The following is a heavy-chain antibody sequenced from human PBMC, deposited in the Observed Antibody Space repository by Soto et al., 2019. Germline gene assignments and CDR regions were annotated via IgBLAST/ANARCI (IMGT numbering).Heavy chain of an antibody. V-gene: IGHV4-4*07. CDR1: GCSISSYY. CDR3: ARDTATVTTLMGFDP. D-gene: IGHD4-4*01. CDR2: IYTSGST. J-gene: IGHJ5*02. Sequence: SETLSLTCTFSGCSISSYYWSWIRQPAGKGLEWIGRIYTSGSTNYNPSLKSRVTMSVDTSKNQFSLKLSSVTAADTAVYYCARDTATVTTLMGFDPWGQGTLVTVSS.